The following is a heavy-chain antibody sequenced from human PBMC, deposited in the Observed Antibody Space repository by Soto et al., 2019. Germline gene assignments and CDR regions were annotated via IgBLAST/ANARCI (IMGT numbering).Heavy chain of an antibody. CDR2: ISYDGSNK. J-gene: IGHJ6*02. D-gene: IGHD2-15*01. CDR1: GFTFSSYG. CDR3: AKDQAIPNPIVVVVAATFAGSDYGMDV. Sequence: PGGSLRLSCAASGFTFSSYGMHWVRQAPGKGLEWVAVISYDGSNKYYADSVKGRFTISRDNSKNTLYLQMNSLRAEDTAVYYCAKDQAIPNPIVVVVAATFAGSDYGMDVWGQGTTVTVSS. V-gene: IGHV3-30*18.